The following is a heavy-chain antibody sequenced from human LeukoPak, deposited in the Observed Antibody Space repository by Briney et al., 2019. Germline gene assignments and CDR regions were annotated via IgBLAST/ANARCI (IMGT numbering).Heavy chain of an antibody. J-gene: IGHJ4*02. Sequence: ASVKVSCXASGYTFTNYGISWVRQARGQGLEWMGWISAYNGNTNYAQKLQGRVTMTTDTSTSTAYMELRSLRSDDTAVYYCARDDYGDYDYWGQGTLVTVSS. CDR1: GYTFTNYG. CDR3: ARDDYGDYDY. CDR2: ISAYNGNT. D-gene: IGHD4-17*01. V-gene: IGHV1-18*01.